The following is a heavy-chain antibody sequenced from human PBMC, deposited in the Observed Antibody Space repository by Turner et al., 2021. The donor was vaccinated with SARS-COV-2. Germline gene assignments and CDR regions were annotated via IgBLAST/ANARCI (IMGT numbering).Heavy chain of an antibody. J-gene: IGHJ4*02. CDR2: MWYDGSNR. Sequence: QPVESGGGVVRPGRSLRLSCAASGFTFSSDGMHWVRQSPGKGLEWVAFMWYDGSNRYYADSVKGRFTISRDNSKNTLSLQMNSLRAEDTAVYYCARPIPSYSSGWYGCYFDYWGQGTLVTVSS. V-gene: IGHV3-33*01. CDR3: ARPIPSYSSGWYGCYFDY. D-gene: IGHD6-19*01. CDR1: GFTFSSDG.